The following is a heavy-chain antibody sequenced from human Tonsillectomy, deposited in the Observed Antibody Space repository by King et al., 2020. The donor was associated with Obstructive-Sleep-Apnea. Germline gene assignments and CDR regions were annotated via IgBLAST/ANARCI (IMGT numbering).Heavy chain of an antibody. CDR1: RYSISSGYD. J-gene: IGHJ4*02. CDR3: ARGRTQFDY. D-gene: IGHD3/OR15-3a*01. CDR2: IYHSGIT. Sequence: QLQESGPGLVKSSETLSLTCTVSRYSISSGYDWGWIRQPPGKGLEWIGNIYHSGITHYNPSLQSRVTISVDTSKNQFSLKLNSVTAADTAVYYCARGRTQFDYWGQGTLVTVSS. V-gene: IGHV4-38-2*02.